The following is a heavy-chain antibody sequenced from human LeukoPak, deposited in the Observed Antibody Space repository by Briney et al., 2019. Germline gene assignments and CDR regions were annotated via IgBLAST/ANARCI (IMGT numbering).Heavy chain of an antibody. J-gene: IGHJ4*02. CDR3: VKVNNFDCGSITCYFEY. CDR1: GFTFSSYG. CDR2: IHYDGSTQ. V-gene: IGHV3-30*02. Sequence: PGGSLRLSCAASGFTFSSYGMHWVRQAPGKGLGWVSFIHYDGSTQNYADSVKGRFTISRDNSKNTVYLQMNTLRPEDTAMYFCVKVNNFDCGSITCYFEYWGQGTLVTVSS. D-gene: IGHD2-21*01.